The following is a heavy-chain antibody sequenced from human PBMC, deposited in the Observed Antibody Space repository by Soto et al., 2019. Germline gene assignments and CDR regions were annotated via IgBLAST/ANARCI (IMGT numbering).Heavy chain of an antibody. CDR2: VSWDGDIT. V-gene: IGHV3-43D*04. Sequence: GGSLRLSCAASGFPFDDYAMHWVRQAPGKGLEWVSFVSWDGDITYYADSVKGRFTISRDDSKNSLYLQMNSLRGEDTAFYYCAKGGGYTYGLFDYWGQGTQVTVSS. CDR3: AKGGGYTYGLFDY. J-gene: IGHJ4*02. D-gene: IGHD5-18*01. CDR1: GFPFDDYA.